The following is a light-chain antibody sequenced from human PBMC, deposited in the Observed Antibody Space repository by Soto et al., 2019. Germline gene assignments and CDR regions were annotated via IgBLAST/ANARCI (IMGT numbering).Light chain of an antibody. CDR3: ETWDSNVWV. CDR2: LEGSGSY. V-gene: IGLV4-60*02. Sequence: QAVLTQSSSASASLGSSVKLTCTLSSGHSSYIIAWHQQQPGKAPRYLMKLEGSGSYNKGSGVPDRFSGSSSGADRYLTISNLQFEAEADYYCETWDSNVWVFGGGTKLTVL. CDR1: SGHSSYI. J-gene: IGLJ3*02.